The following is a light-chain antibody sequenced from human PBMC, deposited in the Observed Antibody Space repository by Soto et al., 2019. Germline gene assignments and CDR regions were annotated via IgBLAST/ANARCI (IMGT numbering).Light chain of an antibody. V-gene: IGKV3-15*01. CDR3: QQYSKWPIT. J-gene: IGKJ5*01. CDR2: GIS. CDR1: QSVNSN. Sequence: EMVMTPSPAILSVSRVESATLSCRASQSVNSNYLAWYQQHPGQPPRLLIYGISTRATGIPARFSGSGSGTEFSLTISSLQSEDFAVYYCQQYSKWPITFGQGTRLEIK.